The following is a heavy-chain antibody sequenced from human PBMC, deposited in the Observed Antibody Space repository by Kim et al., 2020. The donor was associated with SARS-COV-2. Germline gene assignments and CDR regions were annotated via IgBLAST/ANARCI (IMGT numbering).Heavy chain of an antibody. Sequence: SETLSLTCAVYGGSFSGYYWSWIRQPPGKGLEWIGEINHSGSTNYNPSLKSRVTISVDTSKNQFSLKLSSVTAADTAVYYCARGQVDVGYSSSWFYYYYG. J-gene: IGHJ6*01. D-gene: IGHD6-13*01. CDR2: INHSGST. CDR1: GGSFSGYY. CDR3: ARGQVDVGYSSSWFYYYYG. V-gene: IGHV4-34*01.